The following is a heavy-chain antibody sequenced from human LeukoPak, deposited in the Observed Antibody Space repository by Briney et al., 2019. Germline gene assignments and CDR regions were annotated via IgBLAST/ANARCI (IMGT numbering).Heavy chain of an antibody. CDR3: ARSSYYGDILPFDY. CDR2: IYPGDSDP. Sequence: GGSLKISGKGSGYTFTNYWIGWVREMPGKGLECMGIIYPGDSDPRYPPSFQGQVTISADKSISTAYLQWSSLRASDTAMYYCARSSYYGDILPFDYWGQGTLVTVSS. J-gene: IGHJ4*02. CDR1: GYTFTNYW. D-gene: IGHD3-10*01. V-gene: IGHV5-51*01.